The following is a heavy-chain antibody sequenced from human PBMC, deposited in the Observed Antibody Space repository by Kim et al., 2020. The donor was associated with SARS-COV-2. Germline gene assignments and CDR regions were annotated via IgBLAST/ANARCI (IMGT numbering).Heavy chain of an antibody. CDR3: ARDRFSFGYFDY. J-gene: IGHJ4*02. Sequence: IPALKSRVTISVDTSKNQFSLRLSSVTAADTAVYYCARDRFSFGYFDYWGQGTLVTVSS. D-gene: IGHD3-16*01. V-gene: IGHV4-59*01.